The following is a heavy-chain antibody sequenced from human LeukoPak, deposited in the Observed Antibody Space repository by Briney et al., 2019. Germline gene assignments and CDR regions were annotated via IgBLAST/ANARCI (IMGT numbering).Heavy chain of an antibody. Sequence: GGSLRLSCAASGFTFSDYYMSWIRQAPGKGLEWVSYISSSGSTITYADSVKGRFTISRDNAKNSLYLQMNSLRAEDTAVYYCARDCPLTVAPLCIFDYWGQGTLVTVSS. D-gene: IGHD2-2*01. J-gene: IGHJ4*02. CDR3: ARDCPLTVAPLCIFDY. V-gene: IGHV3-11*04. CDR2: ISSSGSTI. CDR1: GFTFSDYY.